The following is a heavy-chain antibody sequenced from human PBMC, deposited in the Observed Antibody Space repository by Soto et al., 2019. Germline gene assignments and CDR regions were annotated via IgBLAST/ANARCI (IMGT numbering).Heavy chain of an antibody. D-gene: IGHD6-13*01. CDR3: ARFTPKRIAAVDY. V-gene: IGHV4-30-4*01. CDR2: IYYSGST. J-gene: IGHJ4*02. Sequence: SETLSLTCTVSGGSISSGDYYWSWIRQPPGKGLEWIGYIYYSGSTYYNPSLKSRVTISVDTSKNQFSLKLSSVTAADTAVYYCARFTPKRIAAVDYWGQGTLVTVSS. CDR1: GGSISSGDYY.